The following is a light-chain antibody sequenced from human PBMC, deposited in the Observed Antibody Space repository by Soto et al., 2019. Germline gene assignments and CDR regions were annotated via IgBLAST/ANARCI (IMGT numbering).Light chain of an antibody. CDR3: CSYAGSYTVI. CDR2: DVT. V-gene: IGLV2-11*01. Sequence: QSVLTQPRSVSGSPGQSVTISCTGTSSDVGAYKYVSWYQHHPGKVPELIIYDVTKRPSGVPDRFSGSKSGNTASLTISGLQTEDEADYYCCSYAGSYTVIFGGGTKLTV. CDR1: SSDVGAYKY. J-gene: IGLJ2*01.